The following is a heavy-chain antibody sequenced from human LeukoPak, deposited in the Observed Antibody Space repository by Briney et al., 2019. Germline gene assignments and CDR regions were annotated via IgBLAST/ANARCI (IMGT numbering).Heavy chain of an antibody. J-gene: IGHJ4*02. CDR3: AKDLDVDTAMVSAY. V-gene: IGHV3-23*01. Sequence: GGSLRLSCAASGFTFSSYAMSWVRQAPGKGLEWVSPISGSGGSTYYADSVKGRFTISRDNSKNTLYLQMNSLRAEDTAVYYCAKDLDVDTAMVSAYWGQGTLVTVSS. CDR1: GFTFSSYA. CDR2: ISGSGGST. D-gene: IGHD5-18*01.